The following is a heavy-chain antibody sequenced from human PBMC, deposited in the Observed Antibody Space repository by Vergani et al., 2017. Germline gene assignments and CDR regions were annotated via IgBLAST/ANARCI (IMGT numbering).Heavy chain of an antibody. CDR2: INHGGST. J-gene: IGHJ4*02. V-gene: IGHV4-39*07. CDR3: ARLSLGSTSDY. D-gene: IGHD6-13*01. CDR1: GASIRSSNYY. Sequence: QLQLQESGPGLVKPSATLSLTCSVSGASIRSSNYYWGWIRQPPGKGLEWIGEINHGGSTNYSPSLKSRVTISVDTSKNQFSLKLNSVTAADTAVYYCARLSLGSTSDYWGQGTLVTVSS.